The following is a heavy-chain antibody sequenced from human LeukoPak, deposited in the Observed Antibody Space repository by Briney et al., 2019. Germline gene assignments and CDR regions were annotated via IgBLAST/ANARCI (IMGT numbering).Heavy chain of an antibody. CDR3: ARPGVRLGTVGWFDP. V-gene: IGHV3-7*01. Sequence: PGGSLRLSCAASGFTFSSYWMSWVRQAPGKGLEWVANIKQDGSEKYYVDSVKGRFTISRDNAKNSLYLQMNSLRAEDTAVYYCARPGVRLGTVGWFDPWGQGTLVTVSS. CDR2: IKQDGSEK. CDR1: GFTFSSYW. J-gene: IGHJ5*02. D-gene: IGHD3-10*01.